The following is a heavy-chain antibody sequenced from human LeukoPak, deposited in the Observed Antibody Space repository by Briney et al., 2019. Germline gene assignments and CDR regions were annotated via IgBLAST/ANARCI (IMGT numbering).Heavy chain of an antibody. D-gene: IGHD2-2*01. V-gene: IGHV3-11*04. J-gene: IGHJ6*03. Sequence: PGGSLRLSCAASGFAFSDYYMSWIRQAPGKGLEWVSYISSSGSTIYYADSVKGRFTISRDNAKNPLYLQMNSLRAEDTAVYYCARCPAGLYYYYYMDVWGKGTTVTVSS. CDR2: ISSSGSTI. CDR3: ARCPAGLYYYYYMDV. CDR1: GFAFSDYY.